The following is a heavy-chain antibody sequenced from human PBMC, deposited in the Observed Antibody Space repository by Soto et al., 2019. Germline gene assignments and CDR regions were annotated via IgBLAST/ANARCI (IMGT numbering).Heavy chain of an antibody. D-gene: IGHD5-18*01. CDR3: ARNYCSGYSYDS. V-gene: IGHV3-64*01. CDR1: GFTFSSYA. J-gene: IGHJ4*02. CDR2: IRSNGGST. Sequence: EVQLVESGGGLVQPGGSLRLSCAASGFTFSSYAMHWVRQAPGKGLEYVSVIRSNGGSTYYANSVKGSFTISRDNSKKMVYLQMGCLRAEDMAVYYCARNYCSGYSYDSWGQGTLVTVSS.